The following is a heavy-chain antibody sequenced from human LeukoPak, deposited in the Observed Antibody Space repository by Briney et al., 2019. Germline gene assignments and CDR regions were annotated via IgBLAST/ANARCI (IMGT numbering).Heavy chain of an antibody. Sequence: SETLSLTCTVSGGSISSGDYYWSWIRQPPGKGLEWIGYIYYSGSTYYNPSLKSRVTISVDTSKNQFSLKLSSVTAADTAVYYCARVWELLPHDAFDIWGQGTMVTVSS. V-gene: IGHV4-30-4*08. CDR2: IYYSGST. CDR1: GGSISSGDYY. J-gene: IGHJ3*02. D-gene: IGHD1-26*01. CDR3: ARVWELLPHDAFDI.